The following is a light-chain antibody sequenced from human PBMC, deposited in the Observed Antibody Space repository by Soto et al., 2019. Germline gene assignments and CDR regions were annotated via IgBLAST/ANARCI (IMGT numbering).Light chain of an antibody. J-gene: IGKJ1*01. CDR1: QSVYTS. CDR2: DAS. Sequence: EIVLTQSPATLSLSPGERATLSCRASQSVYTSFAWYQQKPGQAPRLLIYDASNRATGIPARFSGSGSGTDFTLTISSLEPEDFAVYYCQQRSVWPLTFGQGTKVEMK. V-gene: IGKV3-11*01. CDR3: QQRSVWPLT.